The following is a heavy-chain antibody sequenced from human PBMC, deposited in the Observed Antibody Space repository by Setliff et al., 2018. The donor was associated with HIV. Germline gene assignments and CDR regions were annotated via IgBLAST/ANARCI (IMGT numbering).Heavy chain of an antibody. Sequence: PSETLSLTCTVSGDSISSYYWSWIRQTAGKGLEWIGRIYTSGTTNYNPSLKRRVTMSVDTSKNQFSLKLSSVTAADTAVYYCARNFWNGPPDYYYHGLDVWGQGTTVTVSS. CDR1: GDSISSYY. V-gene: IGHV4-4*07. D-gene: IGHD3-3*01. CDR3: ARNFWNGPPDYYYHGLDV. CDR2: IYTSGTT. J-gene: IGHJ6*02.